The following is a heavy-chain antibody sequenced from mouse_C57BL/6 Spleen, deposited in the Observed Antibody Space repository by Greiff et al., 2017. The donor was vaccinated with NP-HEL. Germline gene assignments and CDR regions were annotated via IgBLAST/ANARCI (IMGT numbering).Heavy chain of an antibody. CDR1: GFTFSSYG. CDR3: ARITTVVDY. Sequence: EVKLVESGGDLVKPGGSLKLSCAASGFTFSSYGMSWVRQTPDKRLEWVATISSGGSYTYYPDSVKGRFTISRDNAKNTLYLHMSSLKSEDTAMYYCARITTVVDYWGQGTTLTVSS. CDR2: ISSGGSYT. J-gene: IGHJ2*01. V-gene: IGHV5-6*01. D-gene: IGHD1-1*01.